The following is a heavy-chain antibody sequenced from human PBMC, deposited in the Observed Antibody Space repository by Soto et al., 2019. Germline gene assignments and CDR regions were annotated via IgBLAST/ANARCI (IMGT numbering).Heavy chain of an antibody. D-gene: IGHD6-19*01. CDR3: ARGLSHGWYPALDY. J-gene: IGHJ4*02. CDR1: GFTFSNHW. CDR2: MKQDGSQT. Sequence: EVQLVESGGGLVQPGGSLRLSCAASGFTFSNHWMGWVRQAPGKGLEWVANMKQDGSQTYYVYSVKGRFTISRDNAKSSLFLLMNSLRADDTAAYYCARGLSHGWYPALDYWGQGTLGTVSS. V-gene: IGHV3-7*05.